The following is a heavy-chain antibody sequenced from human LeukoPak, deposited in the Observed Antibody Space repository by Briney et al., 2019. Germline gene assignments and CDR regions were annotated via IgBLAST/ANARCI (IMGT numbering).Heavy chain of an antibody. J-gene: IGHJ4*02. Sequence: ASVKVSCKVSGYTLTELSMHWVRQAPGKGLEWMGGFDPEDGETIYAQKFQGRVTMTEDTSTDTAHMELSSLRSEDTAVYYCATLPGIAAAGTGGGVDYWGQGTLVTVSS. D-gene: IGHD6-13*01. V-gene: IGHV1-24*01. CDR2: FDPEDGET. CDR3: ATLPGIAAAGTGGGVDY. CDR1: GYTLTELS.